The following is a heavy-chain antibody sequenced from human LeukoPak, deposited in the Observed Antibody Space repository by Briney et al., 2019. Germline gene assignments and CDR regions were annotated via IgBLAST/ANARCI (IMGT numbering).Heavy chain of an antibody. V-gene: IGHV3-21*06. J-gene: IGHJ6*03. CDR3: ARDPYSGNYGNTYYYYMGV. CDR2: VTSSSSYV. D-gene: IGHD1-26*01. Sequence: GGSLRLSCEASGFTFSSYNMNWVRQAPGKRLEWVSSVTSSSSYVFYADSVKGRFTISRDNAKNSLYLQMNSLTAEDTAVYYCARDPYSGNYGNTYYYYMGVWGKGTTVTISS. CDR1: GFTFSSYN.